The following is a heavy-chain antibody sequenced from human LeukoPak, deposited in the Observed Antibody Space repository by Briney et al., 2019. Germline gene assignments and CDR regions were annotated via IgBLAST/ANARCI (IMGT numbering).Heavy chain of an antibody. J-gene: IGHJ3*02. D-gene: IGHD2-15*01. CDR3: ASWAVLGYCSGGSCLLRGAFDI. CDR1: GGSISSSSYY. CDR2: IYYSGST. V-gene: IGHV4-39*01. Sequence: PSETLSLTCTVSGGSISSSSYYWGWIRQPPGKGLEWIGSIYYSGSTYHNPSLKSRVTISVDTSKNQFSLKLSSVTAADTAVYYCASWAVLGYCSGGSCLLRGAFDIWGQGTMVTVSS.